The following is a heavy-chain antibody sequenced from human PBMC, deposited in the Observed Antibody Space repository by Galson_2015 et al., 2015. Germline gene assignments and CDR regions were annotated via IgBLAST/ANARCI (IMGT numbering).Heavy chain of an antibody. CDR1: GFTFNDYV. V-gene: IGHV3-49*04. D-gene: IGHD3-3*01. Sequence: SLRLSCAASGFTFNDYVMSWARQAPGKGLEWVGFIRSKAYSGTPQYAASVKGRVTISRDDSESIAYLQMNSLKTEDTAVYYCTRAAPYYDVWSGFYKDYFYYNYMDVWGKGTTVTVSS. J-gene: IGHJ6*03. CDR3: TRAAPYYDVWSGFYKDYFYYNYMDV. CDR2: IRSKAYSGTP.